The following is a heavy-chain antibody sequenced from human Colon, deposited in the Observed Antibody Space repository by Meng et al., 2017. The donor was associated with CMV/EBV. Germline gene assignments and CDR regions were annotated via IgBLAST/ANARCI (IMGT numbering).Heavy chain of an antibody. J-gene: IGHJ5*02. CDR1: TFTGHH. CDR2: VNPNNGAT. D-gene: IGHD1-1*01. CDR3: ARGSVPLGGTRVNNYFDP. Sequence: TFTGHHIHWGRQAPGQGLEWMGWVNPNNGATNYAQEFVGRVAMTRDTSTATADMELTGLRPDDTAVYYCARGSVPLGGTRVNNYFDPWGQGTLVTVSS. V-gene: IGHV1-2*02.